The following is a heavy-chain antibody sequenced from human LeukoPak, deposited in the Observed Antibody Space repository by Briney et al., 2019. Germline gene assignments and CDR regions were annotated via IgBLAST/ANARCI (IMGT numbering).Heavy chain of an antibody. J-gene: IGHJ2*01. V-gene: IGHV4-59*01. CDR3: AREYSSGWTRYFDL. D-gene: IGHD6-19*01. Sequence: SETLSLTCTVSGGSISSYYWSWMRQPPGKGLEWIGYIYYSGSTSYNPSLKSRVTISVDTSKNQFSLKLSSVTAADTAVYYCAREYSSGWTRYFDLWGRGTLVTVSS. CDR2: IYYSGST. CDR1: GGSISSYY.